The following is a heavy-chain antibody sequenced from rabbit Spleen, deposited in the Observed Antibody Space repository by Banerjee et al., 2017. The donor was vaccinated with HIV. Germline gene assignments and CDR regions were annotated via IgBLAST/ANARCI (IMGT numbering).Heavy chain of an antibody. CDR2: IEPIFGNT. CDR3: ARDTGTSFSSYGMDL. J-gene: IGHJ6*01. CDR1: GFDLSGYG. Sequence: EESGGGLVKPGASLTLTCKASGFDLSGYGVSWVRQAPGKGLEWIGYIEPIFGNTYYANWVNGRFTISSHNAQNTLYLQLSSLTAADTATYFCARDTGTSFSSYGMDLWGPGTLVTVS. V-gene: IGHV1S47*01. D-gene: IGHD8-1*01.